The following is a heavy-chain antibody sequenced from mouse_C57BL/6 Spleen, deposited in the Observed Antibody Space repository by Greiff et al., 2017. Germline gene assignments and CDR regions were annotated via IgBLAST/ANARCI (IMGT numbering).Heavy chain of an antibody. CDR2: IHPNSGST. CDR3: ARDYGSSPYYFDY. D-gene: IGHD1-1*01. J-gene: IGHJ2*01. CDR1: GYTFTSYW. Sequence: QVQLQQPGAELVKPGASVKLSCKASGYTFTSYWMHWVKQRPGQGLEWIGMIHPNSGSTNYNEKFKSKATLTVDKSSSTAYMQLSSLTSEDSAVYYCARDYGSSPYYFDYWGKGTTLTVSS. V-gene: IGHV1-64*01.